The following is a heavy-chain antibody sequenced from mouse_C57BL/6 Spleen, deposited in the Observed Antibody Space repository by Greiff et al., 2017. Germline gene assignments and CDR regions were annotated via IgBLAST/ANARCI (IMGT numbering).Heavy chain of an antibody. D-gene: IGHD2-1*01. J-gene: IGHJ4*01. CDR1: GFTFSDYG. Sequence: VQLKQSGGGLVKPGGSLKLSCAASGFTFSDYGMHWVRQAPEKGLEWVAYISSGSSTIYYADTVKGRFTISRDNAKNTLFLQMTSLRSEDTAMYYCASPPSLLYYAMDYWGQGTSVTVSS. CDR3: ASPPSLLYYAMDY. V-gene: IGHV5-17*01. CDR2: ISSGSSTI.